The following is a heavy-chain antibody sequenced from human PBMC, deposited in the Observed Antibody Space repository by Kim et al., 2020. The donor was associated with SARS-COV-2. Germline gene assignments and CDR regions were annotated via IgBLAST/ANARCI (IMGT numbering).Heavy chain of an antibody. CDR3: AADFATPDAFDI. Sequence: NYAQKFQERVTITRDMSTSTAYMELSSLRSEDTAVYYCAADFATPDAFDIWGQGTMVTVSS. J-gene: IGHJ3*02. V-gene: IGHV1-58*01. D-gene: IGHD2-15*01.